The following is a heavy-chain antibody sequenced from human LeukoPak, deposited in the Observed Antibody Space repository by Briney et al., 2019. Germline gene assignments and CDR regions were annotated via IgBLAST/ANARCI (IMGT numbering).Heavy chain of an antibody. CDR3: ARGAFYDY. CDR2: ISSTSSTI. D-gene: IGHD2/OR15-2a*01. V-gene: IGHV3-48*01. Sequence: GGSLRLSCAPSGFTFSTYNMNWVRQAPGKGLEWVSYISSTSSTIYYADSVKGRFTISRDNDKNSLYLQMNSLRAEDTAVYYCARGAFYDYWGQGTLVTVSS. CDR1: GFTFSTYN. J-gene: IGHJ4*02.